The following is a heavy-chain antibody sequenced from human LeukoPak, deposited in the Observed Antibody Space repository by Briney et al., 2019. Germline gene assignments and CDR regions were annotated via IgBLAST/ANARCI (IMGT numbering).Heavy chain of an antibody. CDR3: ARAHGTLIAAAEIDY. Sequence: SETPSLTCTVSGGSLSSYYWSWIRQPPGEGLGWSWHIYYSGSTNYNPSLKRRVTIRVDTYKNQFSLKLSSVTAADTAVYYCARAHGTLIAAAEIDYWGQGTLVTVSS. V-gene: IGHV4-59*01. J-gene: IGHJ4*02. CDR2: IYYSGST. D-gene: IGHD6-13*01. CDR1: GGSLSSYY.